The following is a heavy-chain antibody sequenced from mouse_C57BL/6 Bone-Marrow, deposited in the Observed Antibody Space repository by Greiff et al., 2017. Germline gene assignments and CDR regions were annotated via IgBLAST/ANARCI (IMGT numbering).Heavy chain of an antibody. J-gene: IGHJ2*01. CDR3: ARSLQGWYGSIDY. D-gene: IGHD1-1*01. CDR2: ISPGSGRT. Sequence: QVQLQQPGAELVKPGASVKMSRKASGYTFTSYWITWVKQRPGQGLEWIGDISPGSGRTNYNEKFKSKATLTVDTSSSTAYMQLSSLTSEDSAVYYCARSLQGWYGSIDYWGQGTTLTVSS. V-gene: IGHV1-55*01. CDR1: GYTFTSYW.